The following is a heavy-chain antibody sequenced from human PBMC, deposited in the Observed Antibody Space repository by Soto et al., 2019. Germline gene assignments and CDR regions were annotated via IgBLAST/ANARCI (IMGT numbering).Heavy chain of an antibody. CDR3: ARIYGSGSFYKRGYYDP. D-gene: IGHD3-10*01. J-gene: IGHJ5*02. Sequence: GESLKISCNGFDYTFAAYCIGWVLQMPGKGLEWMGVINPRDSDVKYSPPFEGQVTISADKSINTAFLQWRSLKASDTAMYYCARIYGSGSFYKRGYYDPWGQGTLVTVSS. CDR2: INPRDSDV. CDR1: DYTFAAYC. V-gene: IGHV5-51*01.